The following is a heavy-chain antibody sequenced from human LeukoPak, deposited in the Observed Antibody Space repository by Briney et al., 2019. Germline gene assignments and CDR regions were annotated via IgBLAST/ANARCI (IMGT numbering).Heavy chain of an antibody. CDR3: ARVGGRYSPLGY. CDR2: IKQDGSER. CDR1: EFSFDNYW. V-gene: IGHV3-7*01. J-gene: IGHJ4*02. Sequence: AGGSLRLSCAGAEFSFDNYWMSWVRQAPGKGLEWVANIKQDGSERYYVDSVKGRFTISRDNAKNSLYLQMDSLRAEDTAVYYCARVGGRYSPLGYWGQGTLVTVSS. D-gene: IGHD3-16*02.